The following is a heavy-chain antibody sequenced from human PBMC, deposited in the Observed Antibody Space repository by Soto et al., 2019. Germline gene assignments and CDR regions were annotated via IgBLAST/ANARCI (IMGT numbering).Heavy chain of an antibody. J-gene: IGHJ6*03. CDR2: INAGNGNT. V-gene: IGHV1-3*01. CDR3: ARGHLAVIPVASWFYYMDV. CDR1: GYIFRNYA. Sequence: QVQLVQSGAEVQKPGASVKVPCKASGYIFRNYAVHWVRQAPGQRLEWMGWINAGNGNTRYSQKFQGRVTISRDTSARTVYMELNGLRSEDTAVYFCARGHLAVIPVASWFYYMDVWGNGTTVSVSS. D-gene: IGHD3-9*01.